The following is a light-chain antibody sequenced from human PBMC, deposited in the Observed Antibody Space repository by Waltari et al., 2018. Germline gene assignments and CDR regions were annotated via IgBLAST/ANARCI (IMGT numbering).Light chain of an antibody. CDR3: QQPPGT. J-gene: IGKJ4*01. CDR2: AAS. V-gene: IGKV1-9*01. Sequence: DIQLTQSPSFLSASVGDRVTFTCRASRDIRHYLAWYQQKSGTAPKLLIFAASPLQSGVPSRFSGSGSGTEFTLTSSSLQPDDVATYYCQQPPGTFGGGTKVEIK. CDR1: RDIRHY.